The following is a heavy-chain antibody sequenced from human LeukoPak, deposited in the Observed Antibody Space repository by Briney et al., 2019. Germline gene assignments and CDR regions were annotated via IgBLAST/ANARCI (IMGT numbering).Heavy chain of an antibody. CDR1: GFSFSSYA. CDR2: ISAGGRT. CDR3: GRGNYYNVDV. J-gene: IGHJ6*02. Sequence: GGSLRLSCVVSGFSFSSYAMAWVRQAPGKGLEWVSSISAGGRTYYADSAKGRFTISRDNAKNTLYLQMSSLTAEDTAVYYCGRGNYYNVDVWGQGTTVTVSS. V-gene: IGHV3-23*01.